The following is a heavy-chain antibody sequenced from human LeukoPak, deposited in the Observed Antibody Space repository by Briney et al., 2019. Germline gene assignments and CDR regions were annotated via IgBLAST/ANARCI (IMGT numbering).Heavy chain of an antibody. Sequence: GGSLRLSCAASGFTVSSNYMSWVRQTPGKGLEWVSAIGGSGGSTYYADSVKGRFTISRDNSKNTLYLQMNSLRAEDTAVYYCAKGLLRDAFDIWGQGTMVTVSS. CDR3: AKGLLRDAFDI. J-gene: IGHJ3*02. V-gene: IGHV3-23*01. D-gene: IGHD2-21*01. CDR2: IGGSGGST. CDR1: GFTVSSNY.